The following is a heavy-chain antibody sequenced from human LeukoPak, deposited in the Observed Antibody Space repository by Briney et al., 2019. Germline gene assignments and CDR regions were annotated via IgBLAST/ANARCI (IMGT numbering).Heavy chain of an antibody. Sequence: PGGSLRLSCAASEFTFSTYWMHWVRQPPGKGLVWVSRINGDGSDTTYADSVKGRFTISRDNAKNSLYLQMNSLRAEDTAVYYCARVVSGSYSLAYWGQGTLVTVSS. J-gene: IGHJ4*02. CDR3: ARVVSGSYSLAY. V-gene: IGHV3-74*01. D-gene: IGHD1-26*01. CDR2: INGDGSDT. CDR1: EFTFSTYW.